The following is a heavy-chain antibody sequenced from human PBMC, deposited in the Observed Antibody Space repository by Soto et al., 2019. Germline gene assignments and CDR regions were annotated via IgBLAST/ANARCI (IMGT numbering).Heavy chain of an antibody. V-gene: IGHV3-33*01. CDR2: IWFDGSNK. J-gene: IGHJ4*02. D-gene: IGHD3-16*02. Sequence: PGGSLRLSCAASGFTFSSYGMHWVRQAPGKGLEWVAVIWFDGSNKYYADSVKGRFTISRDNSKNTLYLQMNSLRAEDTAAYYCARDAQRKRPPPLTSLQYGGKETLVTVPS. CDR1: GFTFSSYG. CDR3: ARDAQRKRPPPLTSLQY.